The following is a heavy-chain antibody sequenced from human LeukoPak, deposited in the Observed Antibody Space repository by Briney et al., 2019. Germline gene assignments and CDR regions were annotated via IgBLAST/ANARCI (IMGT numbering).Heavy chain of an antibody. V-gene: IGHV3-30*01. CDR3: ARDRNSPAKYYFDY. D-gene: IGHD1-14*01. CDR1: GFTFNAYA. Sequence: TGGSLRLSCAASGFTFNAYAMHWVRQAPGKGLEWVAVVSNDGGDKHYADSVKGRFTISRDNSENTLYLQMNTLRAEDTAVYYCARDRNSPAKYYFDYWGQGTLVTVSS. CDR2: VSNDGGDK. J-gene: IGHJ4*02.